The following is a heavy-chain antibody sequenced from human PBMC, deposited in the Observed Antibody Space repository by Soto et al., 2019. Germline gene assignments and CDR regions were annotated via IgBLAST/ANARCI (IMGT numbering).Heavy chain of an antibody. J-gene: IGHJ6*02. CDR3: ARGAAARFPYYGMDV. CDR2: IWYDGSNK. V-gene: IGHV3-33*01. CDR1: GFTFSSYG. Sequence: QVQLVESGGGVVQPGRSLRLSCAASGFTFSSYGMHWVRQAPGKGLEWVAVIWYDGSNKYYADSVKGRFTISRDNSKNTLYLQMNSLRAEDTAVYYCARGAAARFPYYGMDVWGQGTTVTVSS. D-gene: IGHD6-25*01.